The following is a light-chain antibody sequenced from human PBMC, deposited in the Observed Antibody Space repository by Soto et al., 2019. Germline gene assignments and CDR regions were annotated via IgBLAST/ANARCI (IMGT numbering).Light chain of an antibody. CDR2: AAS. Sequence: DIQMTQSPSSLSASVGDRVTVTCRASQGISSFLAWYQQKPGKVPKLLIYAASTLQPGVPSRFSGSGYGIDFTLTISSLQPEDVATYYCQKYDSAPSLTFGGGTKVEIK. J-gene: IGKJ4*01. CDR3: QKYDSAPSLT. CDR1: QGISSF. V-gene: IGKV1-27*01.